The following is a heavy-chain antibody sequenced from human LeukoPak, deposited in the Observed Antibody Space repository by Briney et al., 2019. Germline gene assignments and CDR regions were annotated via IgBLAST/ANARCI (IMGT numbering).Heavy chain of an antibody. V-gene: IGHV1-18*01. D-gene: IGHD3-22*01. CDR1: GYTFTSYG. CDR3: ATEKRANYYDSSGYFDY. Sequence: ASVKVPCKASGYTFTSYGISWVRQAPGQGLEWMGWISAYNGNTNYAQKLQGRVTMTTDTSTSTAYMELRSLRSDDTAVYYCATEKRANYYDSSGYFDYWGQGTLVTVSS. CDR2: ISAYNGNT. J-gene: IGHJ4*02.